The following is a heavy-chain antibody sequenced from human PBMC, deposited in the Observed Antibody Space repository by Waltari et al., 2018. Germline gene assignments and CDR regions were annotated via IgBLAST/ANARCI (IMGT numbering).Heavy chain of an antibody. D-gene: IGHD6-19*01. V-gene: IGHV4-59*01. CDR1: GGSISSYY. CDR3: AREAVAGTGTYYYGMDV. Sequence: QVQLQESGPGLVKPSETLSLTCTVSGGSISSYYWSWIRQPPGKGLEWIGYIYYSGSTNYNPSLKSRVTISVDTSKNQFSLKLSSVTAADTAVYYCAREAVAGTGTYYYGMDVWGQGTTVTVSS. CDR2: IYYSGST. J-gene: IGHJ6*02.